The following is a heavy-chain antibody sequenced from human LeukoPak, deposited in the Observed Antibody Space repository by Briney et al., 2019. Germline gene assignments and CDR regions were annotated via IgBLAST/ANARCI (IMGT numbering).Heavy chain of an antibody. Sequence: GGSLRLSCAASGFTFSNYWMSWVRQAPGKGLEWVANIQQDGSEKYYVDSVKGRFTVSRDNAKNSLYLEVNSLRAEDTAVYYCARDGWSVDYWGQGTLVTVST. D-gene: IGHD2-15*01. J-gene: IGHJ4*02. CDR2: IQQDGSEK. CDR1: GFTFSNYW. CDR3: ARDGWSVDY. V-gene: IGHV3-7*05.